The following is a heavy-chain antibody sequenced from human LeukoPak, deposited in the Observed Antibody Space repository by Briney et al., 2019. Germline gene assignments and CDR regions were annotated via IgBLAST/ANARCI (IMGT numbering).Heavy chain of an antibody. CDR1: GGTISNFH. V-gene: IGHV4-39*01. J-gene: IGHJ4*02. CDR3: ARHVAVGYYFDSSGSYFDY. CDR2: LYYSGST. D-gene: IGHD3-22*01. Sequence: SETLSLTCTVSGGTISNFHWNWIRQPPGKGLEWIGSLYYSGSTYYNPSLKSRVSISVDTSKNQFSLRLSAVTAADTAVYYCARHVAVGYYFDSSGSYFDYWGRGTLVTVSS.